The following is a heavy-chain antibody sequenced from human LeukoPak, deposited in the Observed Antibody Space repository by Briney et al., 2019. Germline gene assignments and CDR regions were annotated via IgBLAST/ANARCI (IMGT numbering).Heavy chain of an antibody. D-gene: IGHD6-19*01. Sequence: GASVKVSCKASGGTFSSYAISWVRQAPGQGLEWMGRIIPILGIANYAQKFQGRVTITADKSTSTGYMELSSLRSEDTAVYYCARDPSSGWYLYAECFQHWGQGTLVTVSS. CDR2: IIPILGIA. V-gene: IGHV1-69*04. CDR1: GGTFSSYA. CDR3: ARDPSSGWYLYAECFQH. J-gene: IGHJ1*01.